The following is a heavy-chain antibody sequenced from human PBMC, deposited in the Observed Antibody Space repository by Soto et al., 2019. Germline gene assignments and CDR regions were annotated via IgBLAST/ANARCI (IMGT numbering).Heavy chain of an antibody. J-gene: IGHJ4*02. CDR2: IYSSGDT. CDR1: GGSISSYY. Sequence: QVHLQESGPGLVKPSETLSLTCSVSGGSISSYYWSWIRQPPGKGLEWIGYIYSSGDTNYNPSLKSRVTISVDTSKNQFSQKLNSMTAADTAVYYCARGGGWYDYWGQGTLVTVSS. V-gene: IGHV4-59*01. CDR3: ARGGGWYDY. D-gene: IGHD6-19*01.